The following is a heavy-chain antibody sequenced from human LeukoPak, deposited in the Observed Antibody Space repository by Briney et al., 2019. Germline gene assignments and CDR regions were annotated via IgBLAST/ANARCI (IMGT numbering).Heavy chain of an antibody. CDR2: IRNDGTNK. D-gene: IGHD2-15*01. CDR3: AKSCSGYYHYYMDV. J-gene: IGHJ6*03. Sequence: PGGSLRLSCARSGFTFSTYAMHWVRQAPGKGLEWVASIRNDGTNKNHVDSVKGRFTISRGNAKNTLFLQMDSLRPEDTAIYYCAKSCSGYYHYYMDVWGKGTTVTVSS. V-gene: IGHV3-30*02. CDR1: GFTFSTYA.